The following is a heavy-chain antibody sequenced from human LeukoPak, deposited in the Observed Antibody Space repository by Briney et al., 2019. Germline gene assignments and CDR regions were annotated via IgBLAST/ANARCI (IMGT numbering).Heavy chain of an antibody. D-gene: IGHD3-10*01. CDR1: GASINSYY. V-gene: IGHV4-59*01. CDR3: ARDFTMVRGDAFDI. CDR2: IYSSGST. J-gene: IGHJ3*02. Sequence: SETLSLTCTVSGASINSYYWSWIRQPPGKGLEWIGYIYSSGSTNYNPSLKSRVTISVDTSKNQFSLKLTSMTAADTAVYYCARDFTMVRGDAFDIWGQGTMVTVSS.